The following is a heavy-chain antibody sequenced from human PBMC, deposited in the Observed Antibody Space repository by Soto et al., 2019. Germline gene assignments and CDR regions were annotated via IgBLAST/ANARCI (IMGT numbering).Heavy chain of an antibody. CDR2: IYYSGNT. Sequence: QVQLQESGPGLVKPSETLSLTCNVSGASISGYCWNWIRQPPGEGLEWIGYIYYSGNTNYNSFLKSRVTMSVDTSKSQFSLNLTSVTPADTAVYYCARMITATGTEYFDLWGRGALVTVSS. D-gene: IGHD6-13*01. V-gene: IGHV4-59*13. CDR3: ARMITATGTEYFDL. J-gene: IGHJ2*01. CDR1: GASISGYC.